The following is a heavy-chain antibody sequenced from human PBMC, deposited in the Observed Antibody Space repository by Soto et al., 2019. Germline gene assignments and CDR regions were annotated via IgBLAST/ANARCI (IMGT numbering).Heavy chain of an antibody. D-gene: IGHD1-7*01. J-gene: IGHJ6*02. CDR2: IYPGDSDT. CDR3: ARHLMGIDVGAGTTPLYGMDV. Sequence: PGESLKISCKGSGYSFTSYWIGWVRQMPGKGLEWMGIIYPGDSDTRYSPSFQGQVTISADKSISTAYLQWSSLKASDTAMYYCARHLMGIDVGAGTTPLYGMDVWGQGTTVTVSS. CDR1: GYSFTSYW. V-gene: IGHV5-51*01.